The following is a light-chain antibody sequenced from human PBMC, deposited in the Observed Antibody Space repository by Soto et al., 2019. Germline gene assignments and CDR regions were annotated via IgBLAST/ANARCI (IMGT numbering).Light chain of an antibody. CDR2: DAS. Sequence: DIQMTQSPSSLSASVGDRVTITCRASQSISSWLAWYQQKPGKAPKLLIYDASSLESGVPSRFRGSGSGTELTLTISSLQPDDFATYHCQQDTSYLWKFGQGTKVDI. CDR3: QQDTSYLWK. J-gene: IGKJ1*01. CDR1: QSISSW. V-gene: IGKV1-5*01.